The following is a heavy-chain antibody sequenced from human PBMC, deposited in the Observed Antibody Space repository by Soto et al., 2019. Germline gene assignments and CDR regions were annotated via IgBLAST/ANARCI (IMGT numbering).Heavy chain of an antibody. CDR2: IWYDGSNK. CDR1: GFTFGNHG. V-gene: IGHV3-33*01. Sequence: GGSLRLSCAAFGFTFGNHGMHWVRQGPGKGLEWVAVIWYDGSNKYYADSVKGRFIISRDNSKNMLYLEMNSLRVEDTAVYHCARWGNWKVADNWGQGTLVTVYS. CDR3: ARWGNWKVADN. D-gene: IGHD1-1*01. J-gene: IGHJ4*02.